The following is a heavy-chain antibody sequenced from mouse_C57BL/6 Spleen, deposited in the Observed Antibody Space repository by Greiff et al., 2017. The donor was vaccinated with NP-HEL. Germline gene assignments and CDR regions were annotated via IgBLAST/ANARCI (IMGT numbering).Heavy chain of an antibody. D-gene: IGHD1-1*01. CDR2: ISYDGSN. Sequence: DVKLQESGPGLVKPSQSLSLTCSVTGYSITSGYYWNWIRQFPGNKLEWMGYISYDGSNNYNPSLKNRISITRDTSKNQFFLKLNSVPPEATATYYGAREGVITTVVREGFDVWGTGTTVTVSS. V-gene: IGHV3-6*01. CDR3: AREGVITTVVREGFDV. J-gene: IGHJ1*03. CDR1: GYSITSGYY.